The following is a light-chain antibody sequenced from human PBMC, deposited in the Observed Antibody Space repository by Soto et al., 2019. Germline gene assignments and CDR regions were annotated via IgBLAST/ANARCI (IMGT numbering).Light chain of an antibody. Sequence: DIQMSQSPSTLSGSVGDRVTITCRASQTISSWLAWYQQKPGKAPKLLIYKASTLKSGVPSRFSGGGSGTEFTLTINNLQPDDLATYICQQYKSYSTFGRGTKV. CDR3: QQYKSYST. J-gene: IGKJ1*01. V-gene: IGKV1-5*03. CDR1: QTISSW. CDR2: KAS.